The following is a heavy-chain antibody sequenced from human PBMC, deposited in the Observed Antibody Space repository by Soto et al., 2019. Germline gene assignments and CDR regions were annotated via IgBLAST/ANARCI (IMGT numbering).Heavy chain of an antibody. CDR3: ARGSRNYDFWSGYATTPFDY. D-gene: IGHD3-3*01. CDR2: INHSGST. Sequence: SETLSLTCAVYGGSFSGYYWSWIRQPPGKGLEWNGEINHSGSTNYNPSLKSRVTISVDTSKNQFSLKLSSVTAADTAVCYCARGSRNYDFWSGYATTPFDYWGQGTLVTVSS. V-gene: IGHV4-34*01. CDR1: GGSFSGYY. J-gene: IGHJ4*02.